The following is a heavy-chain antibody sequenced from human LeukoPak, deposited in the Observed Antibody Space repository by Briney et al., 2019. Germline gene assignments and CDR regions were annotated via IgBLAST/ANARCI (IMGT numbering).Heavy chain of an antibody. CDR2: ISGSGGSI. V-gene: IGHV3-23*01. CDR1: GFTVSSNY. CDR3: AKILTRGKWFFDL. Sequence: PGGSLRLSCAASGFTVSSNYMTWVRQAPGQGLEWVSAISGSGGSIDYADSVKGRFTISRDNSRNTLYLLMNSLRTEDAAVYHCAKILTRGKWFFDLWGRGTLVTVSS. D-gene: IGHD6-25*01. J-gene: IGHJ2*01.